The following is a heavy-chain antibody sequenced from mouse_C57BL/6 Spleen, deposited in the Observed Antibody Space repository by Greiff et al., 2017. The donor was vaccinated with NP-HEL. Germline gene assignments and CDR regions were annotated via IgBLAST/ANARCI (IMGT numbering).Heavy chain of an antibody. CDR2: ISSGSSTI. CDR1: GFTFSDYG. V-gene: IGHV5-17*01. CDR3: ARTELGRAWFAY. J-gene: IGHJ3*01. Sequence: EVQLVESGGGLVKPGGSLKLSCAASGFTFSDYGMHWVRQAPEQGLEWVAYISSGSSTIYYADTVKGRFTISRDNAKNTLFLQMTSLRSEDTAMYYCARTELGRAWFAYWGQGTLVTVSA. D-gene: IGHD4-1*01.